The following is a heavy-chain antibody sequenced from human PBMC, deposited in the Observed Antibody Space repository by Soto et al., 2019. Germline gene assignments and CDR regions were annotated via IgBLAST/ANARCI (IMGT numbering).Heavy chain of an antibody. J-gene: IGHJ4*02. D-gene: IGHD5-18*01. CDR1: GYTFSSYS. Sequence: GGSLRLSCAASGYTFSSYSMNWVRQAPGKGLEWVGRIKSKRDGGTTDYAAPVKGRFTISRDDSKNTLYLQMNSLKSEDTAVYYCTTDRDTAPPDWGQGALVTVSS. CDR2: IKSKRDGGTT. CDR3: TTDRDTAPPD. V-gene: IGHV3-15*07.